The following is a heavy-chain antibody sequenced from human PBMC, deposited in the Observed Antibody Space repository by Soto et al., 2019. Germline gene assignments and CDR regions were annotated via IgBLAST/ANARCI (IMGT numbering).Heavy chain of an antibody. CDR2: IRPDGSET. V-gene: IGHV3-7*01. Sequence: GGSLRLSCEASGFTFRSPCMSGVRQATGKGLEWVSYIRPDGSETYYVDSVRGRFTISRDNAKNSLYLQMNSLRAEDTALYYCARDPSFGAFDIWGQVTMVTVSS. CDR1: GFTFRSPC. J-gene: IGHJ3*02. D-gene: IGHD3-10*01. CDR3: ARDPSFGAFDI.